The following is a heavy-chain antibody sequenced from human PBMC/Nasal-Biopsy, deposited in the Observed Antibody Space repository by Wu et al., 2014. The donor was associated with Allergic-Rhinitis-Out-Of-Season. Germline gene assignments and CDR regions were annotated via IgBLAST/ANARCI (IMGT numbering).Heavy chain of an antibody. V-gene: IGHV4-34*01. CDR3: ARAIQLWPYYYYGMDV. Sequence: TLSLTCAVYGGSFSGYYWSWIRQPPGKGLEWIGEINHSGSTNYNPSLKSRVTISVDTSKNQFSLKLSSVTAADTAVYYCARAIQLWPYYYYGMDVWGQGTTVTVSS. J-gene: IGHJ6*02. D-gene: IGHD5-18*01. CDR2: INHSGST. CDR1: GGSFSGYY.